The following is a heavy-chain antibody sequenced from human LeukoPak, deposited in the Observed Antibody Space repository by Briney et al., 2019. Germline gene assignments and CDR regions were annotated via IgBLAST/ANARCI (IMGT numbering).Heavy chain of an antibody. CDR1: GFTVSSNY. Sequence: GGSLRLSCAASGFTVSSNYMSWVRQAPGKGLEWVSVIYSGGSTYYADSVKGRFTISRDNSKNTLYLQMNSLRAEGTAVYYCARGAPYCSSTSCYVNWFDPWGQGTLVTVSS. CDR3: ARGAPYCSSTSCYVNWFDP. J-gene: IGHJ5*02. D-gene: IGHD2-2*01. V-gene: IGHV3-53*01. CDR2: IYSGGST.